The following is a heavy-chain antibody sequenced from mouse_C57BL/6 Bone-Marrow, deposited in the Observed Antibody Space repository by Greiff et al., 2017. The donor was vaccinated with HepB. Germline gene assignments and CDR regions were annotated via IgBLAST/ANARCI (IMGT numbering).Heavy chain of an antibody. V-gene: IGHV5-15*01. Sequence: EVKLVESGGGLVQPGGSLKLSCAASGFTFSDYGMAWVRQAPRKGPEWVAFISNLAYSNYYADTVTGRFTISRENAKNTLYLEMSSLRSEDTAMYYCSRHVLITTVVATDYAMDYWGQGTSVTVSS. J-gene: IGHJ4*01. D-gene: IGHD1-1*01. CDR3: SRHVLITTVVATDYAMDY. CDR1: GFTFSDYG. CDR2: ISNLAYSN.